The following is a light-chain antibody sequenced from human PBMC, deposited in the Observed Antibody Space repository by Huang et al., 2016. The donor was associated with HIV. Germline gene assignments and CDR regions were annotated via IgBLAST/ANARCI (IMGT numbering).Light chain of an antibody. Sequence: DILMTQSPLSLPVTPVEPASISCRSSPSLLHSNGYNYLDWYLQKPGKSPQLLTYLDYHRASGVPNRFSASGSGRHITRKSSGDEAEDVAVYYCKQDIQGFVFGPGTTVDIK. J-gene: IGKJ3*01. CDR2: LDY. V-gene: IGKV2-28*01. CDR3: KQDIQGFV. CDR1: PSLLHSNGYNY.